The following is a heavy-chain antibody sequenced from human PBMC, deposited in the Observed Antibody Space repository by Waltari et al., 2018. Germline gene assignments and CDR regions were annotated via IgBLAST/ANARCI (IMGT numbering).Heavy chain of an antibody. CDR2: IIPIFGTA. CDR1: GGTFSSYA. D-gene: IGHD2-15*01. J-gene: IGHJ3*02. V-gene: IGHV1-69*05. CDR3: ARGRRKVVVVAAHDAFDI. Sequence: QVQLVQSGAEVKKPGSSVKVSCKASGGTFSSYAISWVRQAPGQGLEWMGGIIPIFGTANYAQKFQGRVTITTDESTSTAYMELSRLRSEDTAVYYCARGRRKVVVVAAHDAFDIWGQGTMVTVSS.